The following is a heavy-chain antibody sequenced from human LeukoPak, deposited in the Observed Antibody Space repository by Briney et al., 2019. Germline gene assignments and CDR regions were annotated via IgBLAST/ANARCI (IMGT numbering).Heavy chain of an antibody. CDR1: GGSISSYY. Sequence: PSQTLSLTCTVSGGSISSYYWSWIRQPPGKGLEWIGYIYYSGNTNYNPSLKSRVTISVDTSKNQFSLKLSPVTAADTAVYYCARELDYGGFDYWGQGTLVTVSS. CDR3: ARELDYGGFDY. J-gene: IGHJ4*02. CDR2: IYYSGNT. V-gene: IGHV4-59*01. D-gene: IGHD4-17*01.